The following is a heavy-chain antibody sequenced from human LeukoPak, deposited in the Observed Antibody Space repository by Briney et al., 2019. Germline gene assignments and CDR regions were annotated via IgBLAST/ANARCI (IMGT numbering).Heavy chain of an antibody. J-gene: IGHJ4*02. CDR3: AMNDFWSGYYAH. Sequence: SETLSLTCTVSGGSISSGGYYWSWIRQSPGRGLEWIGNISYSGKTFYNPSLKTRVTISADTTQNQLSLRLTSVTAADTAVYFCAMNDFWSGYYAHWGQGILVTVSS. D-gene: IGHD3-3*01. V-gene: IGHV4-39*01. CDR2: ISYSGKT. CDR1: GGSISSGGYY.